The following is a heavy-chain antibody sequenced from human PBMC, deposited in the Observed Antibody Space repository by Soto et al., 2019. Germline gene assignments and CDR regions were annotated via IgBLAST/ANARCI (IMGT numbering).Heavy chain of an antibody. V-gene: IGHV3-66*01. CDR1: GFIVSDTY. CDR2: ISNRGDT. D-gene: IGHD2-15*01. CDR3: ARGPRYCRGGSCSITGDAYDI. J-gene: IGHJ3*02. Sequence: EVQLVESGGGLVQPGGSLRLSCTASGFIVSDTYVNWVRQAPGKGLEWVSVISNRGDTHYADSVRGRFSLSRDISDNTLHLQMNNLGVEDTAVYYCARGPRYCRGGSCSITGDAYDIWGQGTMVTVSS.